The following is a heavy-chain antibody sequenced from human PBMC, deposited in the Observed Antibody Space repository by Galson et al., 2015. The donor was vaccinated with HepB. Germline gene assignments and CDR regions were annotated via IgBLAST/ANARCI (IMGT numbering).Heavy chain of an antibody. CDR3: ARHHCTSSSCFYDY. CDR2: ISSSGATT. V-gene: IGHV3-11*01. D-gene: IGHD6-19*01. Sequence: SPRLSCAASGFSFSDHYLSWIRQAPGRGLQWLAYISSSGATTDYAGSVKGRFTISRDNVETSLYLQLNSLRAEDTAVYYCARHHCTSSSCFYDYWGQGTLVTVSS. CDR1: GFSFSDHY. J-gene: IGHJ4*02.